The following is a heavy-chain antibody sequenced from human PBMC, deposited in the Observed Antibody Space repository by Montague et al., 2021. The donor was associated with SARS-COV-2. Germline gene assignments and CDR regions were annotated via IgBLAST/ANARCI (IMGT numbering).Heavy chain of an antibody. D-gene: IGHD3-22*01. CDR1: GFSLSTSGMC. CDR2: IYYSGST. CDR3: AREMGDDRIGYHPRGWFDP. V-gene: IGHV4-61*08. Sequence: LVKPTQTLTLTCTFSGFSLSTSGMCVSWIRQPPGKALEWIGHIYYSGSTNFSPSFKGRGTMSIDASKNQFSLKLNSVTAADTAVYFSAREMGDDRIGYHPRGWFDPWGQGTLVTVSS. J-gene: IGHJ5*02.